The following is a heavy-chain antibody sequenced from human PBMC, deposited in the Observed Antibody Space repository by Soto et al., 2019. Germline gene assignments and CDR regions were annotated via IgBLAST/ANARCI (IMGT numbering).Heavy chain of an antibody. CDR1: GFTFSSYW. V-gene: IGHV3-7*03. CDR2: IKQDGSEK. J-gene: IGHJ6*02. Sequence: PGGSLRLSCAASGFTFSSYWMSWVRQAPGKGLEWVSNIKQDGSEKYYVDSVKGRFTISRDNSKNTLYLQMNSLRVEDTAVYYCAKEYYCSGGSCYGMDVWGQGTTVTVSS. CDR3: AKEYYCSGGSCYGMDV. D-gene: IGHD2-15*01.